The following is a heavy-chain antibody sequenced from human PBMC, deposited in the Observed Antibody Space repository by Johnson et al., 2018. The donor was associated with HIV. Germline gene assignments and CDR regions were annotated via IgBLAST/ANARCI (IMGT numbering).Heavy chain of an antibody. V-gene: IGHV3-30*03. J-gene: IGHJ3*02. CDR1: GLTFSSYG. CDR2: ISYDGSNK. CDR3: ARALEVGATTANEAFDI. D-gene: IGHD1-26*01. Sequence: VQLVESGGGVVQPGRSLRLSCAASGLTFSSYGMHWVRQAPGKGLEWVAVISYDGSNKYYADSVKGRFTISRDNSKNTLYLQMNSLRAEDTAVYYCARALEVGATTANEAFDIWGQGTMVTVSS.